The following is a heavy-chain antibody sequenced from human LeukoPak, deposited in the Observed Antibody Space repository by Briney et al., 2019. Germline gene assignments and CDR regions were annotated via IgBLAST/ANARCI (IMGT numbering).Heavy chain of an antibody. CDR3: ARLGLSSSSSWYDY. CDR2: IYYSGST. CDR1: GGSISSSSYY. Sequence: PSETLSLTCTVSGGSISSSSYYWGWIRQPPGKGLEWIGSIYYSGSTYYNPSLKSRVTISVDTSKNQFSLKLSSVTAADTAVYYCARLGLSSSSSWYDYWGQGTLVTVSS. V-gene: IGHV4-39*01. J-gene: IGHJ4*02. D-gene: IGHD6-13*01.